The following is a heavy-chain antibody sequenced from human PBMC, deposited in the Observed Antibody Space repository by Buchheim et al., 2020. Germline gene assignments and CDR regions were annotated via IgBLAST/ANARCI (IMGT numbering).Heavy chain of an antibody. CDR3: AKRDNGYYFDY. CDR2: ISPNGDTT. V-gene: IGHV3-23*01. Sequence: EVQLLESGGGLVQPGGSLRLSCAASGFTFSSFGMSWVRQAPGQGLEWVSTISPNGDTTYYADSVKGHFTISSDNSRHTLFLQMNSLRAEDTAVYYCAKRDNGYYFDYWGQGTL. J-gene: IGHJ4*02. CDR1: GFTFSSFG. D-gene: IGHD1-14*01.